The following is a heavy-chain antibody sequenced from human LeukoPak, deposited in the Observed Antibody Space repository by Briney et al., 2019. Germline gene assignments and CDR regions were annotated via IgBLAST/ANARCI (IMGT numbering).Heavy chain of an antibody. CDR3: ATATVTNDAFDI. CDR1: GYTFTSYD. CDR2: FDPEDGET. V-gene: IGHV1-24*01. Sequence: ASVKVSCKASGYTFTSYDINWVRQATGQGLEWMGGFDPEDGETIYAQKFQGRVTTTEDTSTDTAYMELSSLRSEDTAVYYCATATVTNDAFDIWGQGTMVTVSS. J-gene: IGHJ3*02. D-gene: IGHD4-17*01.